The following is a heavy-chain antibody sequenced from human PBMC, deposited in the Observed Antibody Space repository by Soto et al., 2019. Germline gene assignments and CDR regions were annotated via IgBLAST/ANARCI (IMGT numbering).Heavy chain of an antibody. CDR1: GFIFSSYA. Sequence: QVQLVESGGGVVQPGRSLRLSCAASGFIFSSYAMHWVRQAPGKGLEWVAVISYDGSNKYYADSVKGRFTISRDNSKNTLYLQMNRLRAEDTAVYYCARTGLLHGMDVWGQGTTVTVSS. J-gene: IGHJ6*02. CDR3: ARTGLLHGMDV. CDR2: ISYDGSNK. V-gene: IGHV3-30-3*01. D-gene: IGHD2-15*01.